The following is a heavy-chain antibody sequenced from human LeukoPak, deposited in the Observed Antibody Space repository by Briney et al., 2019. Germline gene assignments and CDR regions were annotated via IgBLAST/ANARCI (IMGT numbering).Heavy chain of an antibody. Sequence: SVKVSRKASGGTFSSYAISWVRQAPGQGLEWMGRIIPIFGIANYAQKFQGRVTITADKSTSTAYMELSSLRSEDTAVYYCARYYYDSSGFSQTFFDCWGQGALVTVSS. CDR2: IIPIFGIA. V-gene: IGHV1-69*04. J-gene: IGHJ4*02. CDR3: ARYYYDSSGFSQTFFDC. CDR1: GGTFSSYA. D-gene: IGHD3-22*01.